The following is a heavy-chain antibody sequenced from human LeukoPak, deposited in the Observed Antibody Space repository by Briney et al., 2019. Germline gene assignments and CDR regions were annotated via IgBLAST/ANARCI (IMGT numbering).Heavy chain of an antibody. V-gene: IGHV4-38-2*02. CDR3: ARQGNIVVVVAATNWFDP. CDR2: IYHSGST. Sequence: PSETLSLTCTVSGYSISSGYYWGWIRQPPGKGLEWIGSIYHSGSTYYNPSLKSRVTISVDTSKNQFSLKLSSVTAADTAVYYCARQGNIVVVVAATNWFDPWGQGTLVTISS. J-gene: IGHJ5*02. CDR1: GYSISSGYY. D-gene: IGHD2-15*01.